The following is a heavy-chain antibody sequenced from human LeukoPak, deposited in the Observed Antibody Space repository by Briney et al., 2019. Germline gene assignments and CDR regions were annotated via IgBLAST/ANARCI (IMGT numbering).Heavy chain of an antibody. CDR3: ARDYTMSGSYFA. Sequence: SETLSLTCNVSHYSISSGYYWGWIRQPPGKGLEWIGSIYYRGTTYYKPSLKSRVTISVDTSKNQFSLKLNSVTAADTAVYYCARDYTMSGSYFAWGQGTLVTVSS. D-gene: IGHD1-26*01. CDR1: HYSISSGYY. CDR2: IYYRGTT. V-gene: IGHV4-38-2*02. J-gene: IGHJ4*02.